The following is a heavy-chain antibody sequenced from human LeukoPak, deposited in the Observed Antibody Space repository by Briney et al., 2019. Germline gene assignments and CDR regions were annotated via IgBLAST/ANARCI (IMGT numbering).Heavy chain of an antibody. Sequence: SETLSLTCTVSGGSIRDYYWSWIRQPPGKGLEWVAYIYYSGSTNYNPSLKSRVTMSVDASKNQFSLKLRSVTAADTAVYDCARGAAAFYYWGHGTLVTVSS. CDR2: IYYSGST. CDR3: ARGAAAFYY. V-gene: IGHV4-59*01. CDR1: GGSIRDYY. J-gene: IGHJ4*01. D-gene: IGHD2-2*01.